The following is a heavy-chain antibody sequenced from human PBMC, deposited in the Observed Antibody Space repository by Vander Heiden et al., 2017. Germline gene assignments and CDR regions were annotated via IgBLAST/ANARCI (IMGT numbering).Heavy chain of an antibody. Sequence: QVQLVQSVAEAKKPGDSVRVSCKASGYTFSDYYLHWVRQAPGQGLEWMGWINPKRGATNYGQNLQGRVTMTRDPSITTAYMELSRLRSDDTAVYYCARDPPGGLTHPDYWGQGTLVTVSS. CDR3: ARDPPGGLTHPDY. CDR2: INPKRGAT. CDR1: GYTFSDYY. J-gene: IGHJ4*02. D-gene: IGHD3-16*01. V-gene: IGHV1-2*02.